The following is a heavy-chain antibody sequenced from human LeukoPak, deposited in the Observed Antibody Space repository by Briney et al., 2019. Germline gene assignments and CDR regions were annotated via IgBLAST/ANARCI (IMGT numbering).Heavy chain of an antibody. CDR1: GYTFTSYA. Sequence: GASVKVSCKASGYTFTSYAIHWVRQAPGQRLEWMGWINAGNGNTKYSQKFQDRVTITRDTSASTAYMELSSLRSEDTAVYYCARDKALGYCSSTSCYEEGYYYYYGMDVWGQGTTVTVSS. D-gene: IGHD2-2*01. CDR3: ARDKALGYCSSTSCYEEGYYYYYGMDV. J-gene: IGHJ6*02. V-gene: IGHV1-3*01. CDR2: INAGNGNT.